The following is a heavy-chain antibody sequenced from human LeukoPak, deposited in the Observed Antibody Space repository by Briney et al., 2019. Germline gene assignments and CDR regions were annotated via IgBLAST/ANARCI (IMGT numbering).Heavy chain of an antibody. Sequence: SETLSLTCTVSGGSISSSTYYWGWIRQPPGKWLEWIGTIYYRLSTYYNPSLKSRVTISVNTSKNQFSLKLTSVTAADTAVYYCARLGRTYYDFWSGPWGQGTLVTVSS. V-gene: IGHV4-39*01. CDR3: ARLGRTYYDFWSGP. CDR2: IYYRLST. CDR1: GGSISSSTYY. J-gene: IGHJ5*02. D-gene: IGHD3-3*01.